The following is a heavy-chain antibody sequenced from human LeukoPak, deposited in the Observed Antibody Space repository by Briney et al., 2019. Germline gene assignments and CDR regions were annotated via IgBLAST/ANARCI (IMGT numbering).Heavy chain of an antibody. CDR3: AKTTTGYGDYDY. D-gene: IGHD4-17*01. Sequence: PGGSLRLSCAASGFTFSSYGMHWVRQAPGKGLEWVAVISYDGSNKYYADSVKGRFTISRDNSKNTLYLQMNSLRAEDTAVYYCAKTTTGYGDYDYWGQGALVTVSS. CDR2: ISYDGSNK. CDR1: GFTFSSYG. J-gene: IGHJ4*02. V-gene: IGHV3-30*18.